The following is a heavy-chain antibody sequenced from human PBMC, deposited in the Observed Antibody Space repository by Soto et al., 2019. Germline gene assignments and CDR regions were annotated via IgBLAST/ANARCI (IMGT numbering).Heavy chain of an antibody. CDR3: ARSVEGHFDY. Sequence: EVQLVESGGGLVQPGGSLRLSCAASGFPFSIYSMNWVRQAPGKGLEWFSYITSDTNTIKYADSVKGRFTISRDNAKNSLYLRMNNLRDEDTAVYFCARSVEGHFDYWGQGTVVTVSS. V-gene: IGHV3-48*02. CDR1: GFPFSIYS. CDR2: ITSDTNTI. D-gene: IGHD6-19*01. J-gene: IGHJ4*02.